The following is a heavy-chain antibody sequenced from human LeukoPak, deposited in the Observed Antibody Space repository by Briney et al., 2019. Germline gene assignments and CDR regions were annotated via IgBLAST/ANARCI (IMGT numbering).Heavy chain of an antibody. Sequence: GGSLRLSCAASGFTFSSYAMSWVRQAPGKGLEWVSAISGSGGSTYYADSVKGRFTISRDIAKNTLYLQMNSLRAEDTAVYYCTRSYYDSSGYAILFDYWGQGTLVTVST. CDR3: TRSYYDSSGYAILFDY. CDR1: GFTFSSYA. J-gene: IGHJ4*02. D-gene: IGHD3-22*01. CDR2: ISGSGGST. V-gene: IGHV3-23*01.